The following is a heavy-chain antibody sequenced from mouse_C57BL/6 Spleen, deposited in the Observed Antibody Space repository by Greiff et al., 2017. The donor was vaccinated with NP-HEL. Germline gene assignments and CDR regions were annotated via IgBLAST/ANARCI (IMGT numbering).Heavy chain of an antibody. V-gene: IGHV1-53*01. J-gene: IGHJ2*01. CDR3: ARLDYYGSRRGYFDY. CDR2: INPSNGGP. Sequence: VQLQQPGTELVKPGASVKLSCKASGYTFTSYWMHWVKQRPGQGLEWIGNINPSNGGPNYNEKFKSKATLTVDKSSTTAYMQLSSLTSEDSAVYYCARLDYYGSRRGYFDYWGQGTTLTVSS. CDR1: GYTFTSYW. D-gene: IGHD1-1*01.